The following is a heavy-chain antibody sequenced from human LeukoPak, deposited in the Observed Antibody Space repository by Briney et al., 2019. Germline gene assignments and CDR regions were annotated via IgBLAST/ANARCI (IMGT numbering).Heavy chain of an antibody. Sequence: PSETLSLTCAVYGGSFSGYYWSWIRQPPGKGLEWIGSIYYSGSTYYNPSLKSRVTISVDTSKNQFSLKLSSVTAADTAVYYCARYASMGFGEFPFDPWGQGTLVTVSS. V-gene: IGHV4-34*01. D-gene: IGHD3-10*01. J-gene: IGHJ5*02. CDR2: IYYSGST. CDR3: ARYASMGFGEFPFDP. CDR1: GGSFSGYY.